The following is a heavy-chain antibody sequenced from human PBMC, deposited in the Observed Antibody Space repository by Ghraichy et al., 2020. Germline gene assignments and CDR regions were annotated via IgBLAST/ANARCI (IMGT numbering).Heavy chain of an antibody. D-gene: IGHD3-9*01. CDR1: GGSISSSSYY. CDR2: IYYSGST. V-gene: IGHV4-39*01. Sequence: SETLSLTCTVSGGSISSSSYYWGWIRQPPGKGLEWIGSIYYSGSTYYNPSLKSRVTISVDTSKNQFSLKLSSVTAADTAVYYCARLLRYFDWSAYWYFDLWGRGTLVTVSS. J-gene: IGHJ2*01. CDR3: ARLLRYFDWSAYWYFDL.